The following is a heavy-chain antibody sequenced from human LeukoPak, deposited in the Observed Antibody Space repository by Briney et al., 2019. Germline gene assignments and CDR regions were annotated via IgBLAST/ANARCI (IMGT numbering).Heavy chain of an antibody. CDR2: MNPNSGNT. CDR1: GYTFTSYD. CDR3: ARGQRFRRSWFDP. Sequence: ASVKVSCKASGYTFTSYDINWVRQATGQGLEWMGWMNPNSGNTGYAQKFQGRVTITRNTSISTAYMELSSLRSEDTAVYYCARGQRFRRSWFDPWGQGTLVTVSS. D-gene: IGHD3-3*01. J-gene: IGHJ5*02. V-gene: IGHV1-8*03.